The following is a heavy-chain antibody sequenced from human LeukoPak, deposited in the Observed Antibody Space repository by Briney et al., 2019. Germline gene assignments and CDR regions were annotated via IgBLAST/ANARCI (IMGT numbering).Heavy chain of an antibody. J-gene: IGHJ6*02. CDR3: AKAVVDPHYYDSSGGPQYGMDV. Sequence: GGSLRLSCAASGFTFSSYGMHWVRQAPGKGLEWVAVIWYGGSNKYYADSVKGRFTISRDNSKNTLYLQMNSLRAEDTAVYYCAKAVVDPHYYDSSGGPQYGMDVWGQGTTVTVSS. D-gene: IGHD3-22*01. CDR1: GFTFSSYG. CDR2: IWYGGSNK. V-gene: IGHV3-33*06.